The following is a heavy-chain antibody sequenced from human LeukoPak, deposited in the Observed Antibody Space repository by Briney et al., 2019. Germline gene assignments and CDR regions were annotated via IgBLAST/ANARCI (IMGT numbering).Heavy chain of an antibody. CDR1: GFTFSSYG. V-gene: IGHV3-33*06. CDR2: IWYDGSNK. J-gene: IGHJ3*02. Sequence: PGRSLRLSCAASGFTFSSYGMHWVRQAPGKGLEWVAVIWYDGSNKYYADSVKGRFTISRDNSKNTLYLQMNSLRAEDTAVYCCAKDDSSGYEGAPSAFDIWGQGTMVTVSS. D-gene: IGHD3-22*01. CDR3: AKDDSSGYEGAPSAFDI.